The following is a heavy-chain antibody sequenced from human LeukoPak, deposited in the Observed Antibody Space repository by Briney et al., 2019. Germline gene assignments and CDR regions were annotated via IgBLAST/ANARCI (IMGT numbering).Heavy chain of an antibody. J-gene: IGHJ4*02. CDR1: GFTFSTYS. D-gene: IGHD3-22*01. Sequence: GGSLRLSCAASGFTFSTYSMNWVRQPPGKGLEWVSYISGCSSTIYYADSVKGRFNISRDNAKNSLYLQMNSLRAEDTAVYYCARGYGSSGYYYPRYWGQGTLVTVSS. CDR2: ISGCSSTI. CDR3: ARGYGSSGYYYPRY. V-gene: IGHV3-48*01.